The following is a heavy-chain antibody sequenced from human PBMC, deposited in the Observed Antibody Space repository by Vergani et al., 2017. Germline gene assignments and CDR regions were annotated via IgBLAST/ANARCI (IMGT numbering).Heavy chain of an antibody. CDR2: ISISGSPI. CDR3: ARDQGAAARPGYYYYYGMDV. V-gene: IGHV3-11*01. CDR1: GFTFSDYY. J-gene: IGHJ6*02. Sequence: QVQLVESGGGLVKPGGSLRLSCAASGFTFSDYYMSWIRQAPGKGLEWVSYISISGSPIYYADSVKGRFTISRDNAKNSLYLQMNSLRAEDTAVYYCARDQGAAARPGYYYYYGMDVWGQGTTVTVSS. D-gene: IGHD6-13*01.